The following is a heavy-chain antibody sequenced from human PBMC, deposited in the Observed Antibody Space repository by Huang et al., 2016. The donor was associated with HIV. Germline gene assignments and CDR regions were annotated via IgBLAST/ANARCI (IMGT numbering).Heavy chain of an antibody. V-gene: IGHV4-59*01. CDR3: ARGGPYSRDYYYYGMDV. D-gene: IGHD6-13*01. CDR1: GGSISSYY. J-gene: IGHJ6*02. Sequence: QVQLQESGPGLVKPSETLSLTCTVSGGSISSYYWSWIRQPPGKGLEWIGYIHYSGSTNYNPSRKSRVTTAVDTSKNQFFLKLSSVTAADTAVYYCARGGPYSRDYYYYGMDVWGQGTTVTVSS. CDR2: IHYSGST.